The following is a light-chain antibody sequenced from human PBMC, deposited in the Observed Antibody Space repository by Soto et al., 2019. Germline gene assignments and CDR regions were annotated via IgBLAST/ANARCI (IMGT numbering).Light chain of an antibody. CDR1: QSVSSSY. CDR2: GAS. Sequence: EIVLTQSPGTLSLSPGERATLSCRASQSVSSSYLAWYQQKPGQAPRLLIYGASSRATGIPDRFSGSGSGTDFTLTISRLELEDVAVYYCQQYGSSRTFGQGTKVEIK. J-gene: IGKJ1*01. CDR3: QQYGSSRT. V-gene: IGKV3-20*01.